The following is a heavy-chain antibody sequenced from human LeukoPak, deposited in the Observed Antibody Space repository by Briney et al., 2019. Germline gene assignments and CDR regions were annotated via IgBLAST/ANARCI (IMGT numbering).Heavy chain of an antibody. Sequence: SETLSLTCTVSGGSISSYYWSWIRQPPGKGLEWIGYIYYSGSTNYNPSLKSRVTISVDTSKNQFSLKLSSVTAADTAVYYCARGPFGRGVIGEAIDYWGQGTLVTVSS. V-gene: IGHV4-59*01. J-gene: IGHJ4*02. D-gene: IGHD3-10*01. CDR3: ARGPFGRGVIGEAIDY. CDR1: GGSISSYY. CDR2: IYYSGST.